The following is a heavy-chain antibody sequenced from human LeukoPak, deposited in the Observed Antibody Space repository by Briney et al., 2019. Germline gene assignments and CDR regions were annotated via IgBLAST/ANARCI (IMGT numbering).Heavy chain of an antibody. D-gene: IGHD1-14*01. CDR3: ARQLNLRNPFDP. Sequence: SETLSLTCTVSGGSISAYYWSWIRQPPGKGLEWIGSTYYRGSSNHNPSLKSRVTISADPSKSQISLRLTSVTAADTAKYYCARQLNLRNPFDPWGQGTLVTVSS. J-gene: IGHJ5*02. V-gene: IGHV4-59*08. CDR1: GGSISAYY. CDR2: TYYRGSS.